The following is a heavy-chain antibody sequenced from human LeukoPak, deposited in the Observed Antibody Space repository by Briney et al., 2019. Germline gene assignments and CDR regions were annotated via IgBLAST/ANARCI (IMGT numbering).Heavy chain of an antibody. D-gene: IGHD2/OR15-2a*01. Sequence: ASVKVSCKASGYTFTGYYMHWVRQAPGQGLERMGRINPNSGGTNYAQKFQGRVTMTRDTSISTAYMELSRLRSDDTAVYYCARGRPSTNRNNINWFDPWGQGTLATVSS. CDR2: INPNSGGT. V-gene: IGHV1-2*06. CDR1: GYTFTGYY. CDR3: ARGRPSTNRNNINWFDP. J-gene: IGHJ5*02.